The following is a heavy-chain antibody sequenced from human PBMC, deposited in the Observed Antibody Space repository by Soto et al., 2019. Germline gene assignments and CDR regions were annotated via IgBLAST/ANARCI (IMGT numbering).Heavy chain of an antibody. Sequence: EVLLVESGGGLVQPGGSLRLSCVASGFTFSSYWMGWVRRAPGKGLEFVANIKQDGSDKHYVDSVKGRFTISRDNAKNSLFLQMNSLRVEDTAVYYCGGASGWIFDYWGQGSLVTVSS. CDR1: GFTFSSYW. CDR2: IKQDGSDK. J-gene: IGHJ4*02. V-gene: IGHV3-7*01. D-gene: IGHD6-19*01. CDR3: GGASGWIFDY.